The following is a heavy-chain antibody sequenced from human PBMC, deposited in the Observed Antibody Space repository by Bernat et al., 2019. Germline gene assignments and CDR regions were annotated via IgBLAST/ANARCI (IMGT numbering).Heavy chain of an antibody. Sequence: QVQLQQWGAGLLKPSETLSLTCAVYGGSFSGYYWSWIRQPPGKGLEWIGEINHSGSTNYNPSLKSRVTISVDTSKNQFSLKLSSETAADTAVYYCARGRRGVGSGSRKPFDYWGQGTLVTVSS. CDR2: INHSGST. CDR1: GGSFSGYY. CDR3: ARGRRGVGSGSRKPFDY. V-gene: IGHV4-34*01. D-gene: IGHD3-10*01. J-gene: IGHJ4*02.